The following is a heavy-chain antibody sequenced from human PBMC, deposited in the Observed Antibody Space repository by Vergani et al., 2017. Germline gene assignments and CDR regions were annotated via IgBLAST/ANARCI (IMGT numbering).Heavy chain of an antibody. D-gene: IGHD5-18*01. Sequence: QITLKESGPTLVKPTQTLTLTCTFSGFSLSTSGVGVGWIRQPPGKALEWLALIYWDEDKRYSPSLKRQHTITKDTSKNQVVLTMTNMDPVDTATYYCEQGSGYSYGSCYMDVGSEGTTVTVSS. V-gene: IGHV2-5*02. CDR1: GFSLSTSGVG. CDR3: EQGSGYSYGSCYMDV. CDR2: IYWDEDK. J-gene: IGHJ6*03.